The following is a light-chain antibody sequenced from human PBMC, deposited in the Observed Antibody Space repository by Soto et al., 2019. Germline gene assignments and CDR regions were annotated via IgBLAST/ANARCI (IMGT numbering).Light chain of an antibody. J-gene: IGKJ1*01. CDR2: KAS. CDR3: QQCNNWPRT. Sequence: DIQMTQSPSTLSASLGDRVTITCRAGQSISSGLAWYQQKPGKAPKLLIYKASSLESGVPSRFSGSGSGTDFTLTISSLQSEDFAVYYCQQCNNWPRTFGQGTKVDIK. V-gene: IGKV1-5*03. CDR1: QSISSG.